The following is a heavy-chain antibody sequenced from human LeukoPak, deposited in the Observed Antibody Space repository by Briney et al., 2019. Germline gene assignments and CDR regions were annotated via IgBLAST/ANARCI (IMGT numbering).Heavy chain of an antibody. CDR3: TRDGDFVTVAVLDY. D-gene: IGHD1-14*01. CDR2: ISAYNGNT. Sequence: ASVKVSCKASGYTFTSYGISWVRQAPGQGLEWMGWISAYNGNTNYAQKLQGRVTMTTDTSTSTAYMELRSLRSDDTAVYYCTRDGDFVTVAVLDYWGQGTLVTVSS. J-gene: IGHJ4*02. CDR1: GYTFTSYG. V-gene: IGHV1-18*04.